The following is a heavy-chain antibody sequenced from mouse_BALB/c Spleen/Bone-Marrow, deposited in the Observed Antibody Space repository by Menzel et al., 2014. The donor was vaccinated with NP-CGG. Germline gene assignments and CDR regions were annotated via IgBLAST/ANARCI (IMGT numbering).Heavy chain of an antibody. CDR2: IWPGGST. D-gene: IGHD2-1*01. CDR3: ARVGNYDYAMDY. V-gene: IGHV2-9*02. J-gene: IGHJ4*01. CDR1: GFSLTSYG. Sequence: QVQLQQSGPGLVAPSQSLSITCTVSGFSLTSYGVHWVRQPPGKGLEWLGVIWPGGSTNYNSALMSRLSISKDNSKSQVLLKMNSLQTDDTAMYYCARVGNYDYAMDYWGQGTSVTVSS.